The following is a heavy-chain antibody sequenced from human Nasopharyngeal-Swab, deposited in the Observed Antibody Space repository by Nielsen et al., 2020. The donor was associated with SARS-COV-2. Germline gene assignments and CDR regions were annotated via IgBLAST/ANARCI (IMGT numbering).Heavy chain of an antibody. CDR3: ARDGDLNWFDP. V-gene: IGHV1-69*13. CDR1: GGTFSSYA. Sequence: SVKVSCKASGGTFSSYAISWVRQAPGQGLEWMGGIIPIFGTANYAQKFQGRVTITADESTSTAYMDLRSLTSDDTAVYYCARDGDLNWFDPWDQGTQVTVSS. J-gene: IGHJ5*02. CDR2: IIPIFGTA. D-gene: IGHD7-27*01.